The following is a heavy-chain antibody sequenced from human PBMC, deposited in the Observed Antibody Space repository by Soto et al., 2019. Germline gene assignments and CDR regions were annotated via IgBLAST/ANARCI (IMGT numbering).Heavy chain of an antibody. CDR3: ARDTFGGAYDFWH. V-gene: IGHV3-66*01. D-gene: IGHD3-3*01. Sequence: EVQLVESGGGLVQPGGSLRLSCAASGFTVSNFYMTWVRQAPGKGLEGVSVISSGGSTYYADSVKGRFTSSRHNSKNRLDLETNSLRAGDTAAEDWARDTFGGAYDFWHGGQGTLVTVAS. J-gene: IGHJ4*02. CDR2: ISSGGST. CDR1: GFTVSNFY.